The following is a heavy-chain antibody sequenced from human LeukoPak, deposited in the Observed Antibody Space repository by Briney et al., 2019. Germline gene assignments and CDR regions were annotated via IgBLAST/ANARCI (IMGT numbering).Heavy chain of an antibody. J-gene: IGHJ4*02. V-gene: IGHV3-23*01. Sequence: SGGSLRLSCAASGFTVSSNYMSWVRQAPGKGLEWVSAISGSGGSTYYADSVKGRFTISRDNSKNTLYLQMNSLRAEDTAVYYCAKAGLYQPYFDYWGQGTLVTVSS. D-gene: IGHD2-2*01. CDR2: ISGSGGST. CDR3: AKAGLYQPYFDY. CDR1: GFTVSSNY.